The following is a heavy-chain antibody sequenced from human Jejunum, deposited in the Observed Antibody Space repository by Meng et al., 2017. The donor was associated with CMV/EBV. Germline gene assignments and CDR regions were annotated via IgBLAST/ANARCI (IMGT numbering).Heavy chain of an antibody. J-gene: IGHJ4*02. CDR3: ARGVNDLWSAYYFFLGY. V-gene: IGHV1-18*01. D-gene: IGHD3-3*01. CDR1: FRSYG. Sequence: FRSYGITWVRQAPGQRLEWMGWISGYTGQTNYARNFQDRVTMTADTSTSTVYMELRSLKFDDTAVYYCARGVNDLWSAYYFFLGYWGQGTRVTVSS. CDR2: ISGYTGQT.